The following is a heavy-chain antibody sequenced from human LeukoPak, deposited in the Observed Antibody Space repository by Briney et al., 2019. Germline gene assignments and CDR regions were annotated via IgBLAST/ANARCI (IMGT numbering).Heavy chain of an antibody. CDR3: AKDKGTCSGGSCYSRSFDY. Sequence: PGGSLRLSCAASGFTFSSYAMSWVRQAPGKGLEWVSAISGSGGSTYYADSVKGRFTISRDNSKNTLYLQMNSLRAEDTAVYYCAKDKGTCSGGSCYSRSFDYWGQGTLVTVSS. V-gene: IGHV3-23*01. CDR1: GFTFSSYA. J-gene: IGHJ4*02. CDR2: ISGSGGST. D-gene: IGHD2-15*01.